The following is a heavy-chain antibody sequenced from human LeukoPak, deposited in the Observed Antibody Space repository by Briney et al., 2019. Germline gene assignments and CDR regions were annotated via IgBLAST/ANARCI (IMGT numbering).Heavy chain of an antibody. V-gene: IGHV4-61*02. CDR2: IYTSGST. CDR1: GGSISSGSYY. J-gene: IGHJ3*02. CDR3: ARERGGDYSDAFDI. Sequence: SETLSLTCTVSGGSISSGSYYWGWIRQPAGMGRESIRRIYTSGSTNYNPSFKSLVTISVDTSNNQFFLKMSSVTAATPVVYYCARERGGDYSDAFDIWGQGTMVTVSS. D-gene: IGHD4-11*01.